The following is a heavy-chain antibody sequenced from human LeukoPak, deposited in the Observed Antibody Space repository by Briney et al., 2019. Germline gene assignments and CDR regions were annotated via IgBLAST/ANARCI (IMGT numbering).Heavy chain of an antibody. CDR3: ARQGITIFGALDY. Sequence: SETLSLTCTVSGGSISSYFWSWIRQPPGKGLEWIGYIYYNGNTNYNRSLKSRVTISVDTSKNQFSLKLSSVTAADTAVYYCARQGITIFGALDYWGRGTLVTVSS. CDR2: IYYNGNT. D-gene: IGHD3-3*01. J-gene: IGHJ4*02. V-gene: IGHV4-59*01. CDR1: GGSISSYF.